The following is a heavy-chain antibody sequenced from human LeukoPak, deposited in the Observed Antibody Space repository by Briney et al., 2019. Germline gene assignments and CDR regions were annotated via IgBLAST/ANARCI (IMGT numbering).Heavy chain of an antibody. CDR2: MWYDGSNE. Sequence: GGSLRLSCEASGFTFINYALHWVRQAPGKGLEWVAVMWYDGSNEYYADSVRGRFTISRDNSKNTLYLQMNSLRAEDTAVYYCARAGDDVLTAFYEYWGQGTLVTVSS. CDR1: GFTFINYA. J-gene: IGHJ4*02. V-gene: IGHV3-33*08. CDR3: ARAGDDVLTAFYEY. D-gene: IGHD3-9*01.